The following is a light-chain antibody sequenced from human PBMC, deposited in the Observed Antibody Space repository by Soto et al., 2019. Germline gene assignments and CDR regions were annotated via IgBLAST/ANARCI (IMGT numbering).Light chain of an antibody. J-gene: IGKJ5*01. Sequence: EIVMTQSPATLSVSPGERATLSCRASQTVSSNVAWYQQKPGQAPRLLIYDASNRATGIPARFSGSGSGTEFTLTISSLQSEDFAVYYCQRYNNWPPITFGQGTRLEIK. CDR2: DAS. CDR3: QRYNNWPPIT. V-gene: IGKV3D-15*01. CDR1: QTVSSN.